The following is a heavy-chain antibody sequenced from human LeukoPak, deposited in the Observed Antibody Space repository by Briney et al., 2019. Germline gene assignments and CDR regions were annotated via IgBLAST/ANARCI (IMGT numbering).Heavy chain of an antibody. CDR2: MSASGNS. V-gene: IGHV4-61*02. Sequence: SETLSLTCTVSGGSMRSGDSYWSWIRQPAGTGLEWIGRMSASGNSNYNPSLKGRVTVSVDTSKNQFSLSLSAVTAADTAVYYCVRDGIPGKGTLLDTWGQGTLVIVSS. D-gene: IGHD1-1*01. CDR1: GGSMRSGDSY. CDR3: VRDGIPGKGTLLDT. J-gene: IGHJ5*02.